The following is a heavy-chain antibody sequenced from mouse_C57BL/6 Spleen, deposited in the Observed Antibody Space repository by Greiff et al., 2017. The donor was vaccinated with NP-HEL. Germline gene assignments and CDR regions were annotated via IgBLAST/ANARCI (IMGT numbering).Heavy chain of an antibody. V-gene: IGHV5-16*01. CDR2: ITYDGSST. Sequence: EVKLMESEGGLVQPGSSMKLSCTASGFTFSDYYMAWVRQVPEKGLEWVANITYDGSSTYYLDSLKSRFIISRDNAENILYLQMSSLKSEDTATYYCARDDWGLLWSFLYWGQGTTLTVSS. J-gene: IGHJ2*01. D-gene: IGHD2-1*01. CDR3: ARDDWGLLWSFLY. CDR1: GFTFSDYY.